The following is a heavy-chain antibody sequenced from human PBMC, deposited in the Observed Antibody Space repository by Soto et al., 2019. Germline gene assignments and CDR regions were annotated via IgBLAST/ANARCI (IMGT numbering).Heavy chain of an antibody. CDR2: ISYDGSNK. V-gene: IGHV3-30-3*01. CDR3: ARQSIAVAGTRDYYYGMDV. D-gene: IGHD6-19*01. CDR1: GFTFSSYA. J-gene: IGHJ6*02. Sequence: QVQLVESGGGVVQPGRSLRLSCAASGFTFSSYAMHWVRQAPGKGLEWVAVISYDGSNKYYADSVKGRFTISSDNSKNTLYLQMNSLGAEDTAVYYCARQSIAVAGTRDYYYGMDVWGQGTTVTVTS.